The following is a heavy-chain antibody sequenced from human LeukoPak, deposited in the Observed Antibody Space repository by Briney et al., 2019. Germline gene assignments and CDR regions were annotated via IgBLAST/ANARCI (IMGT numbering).Heavy chain of an antibody. V-gene: IGHV3-23*01. D-gene: IGHD3-10*01. Sequence: GGSLRLSCAASGFTFSSYAMSWVRQAPGKRLEWVSAISGSGGSTYYADSVKGRFSISRDNSKNTLYLQMNSLRAEDTAVYYCAKDSEWFGEFLYYFDYWGQGTLVTVSS. CDR2: ISGSGGST. CDR1: GFTFSSYA. J-gene: IGHJ4*02. CDR3: AKDSEWFGEFLYYFDY.